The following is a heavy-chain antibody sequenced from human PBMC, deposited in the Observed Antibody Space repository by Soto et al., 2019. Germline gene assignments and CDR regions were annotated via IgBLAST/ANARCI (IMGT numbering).Heavy chain of an antibody. CDR3: ARGGRIVGAISPFDP. D-gene: IGHD1-26*01. V-gene: IGHV1-18*01. CDR2: ISAYNGNT. CDR1: GYTFTSYG. J-gene: IGHJ5*02. Sequence: ASVKVSCKASGYTFTSYGISWVRQAPGQGLEWMGWISAYNGNTNCAQKLQGRVTMTTDTSTSTAYMELRSLRSDDTAVYYCARGGRIVGAISPFDPWGRGTLVTVSS.